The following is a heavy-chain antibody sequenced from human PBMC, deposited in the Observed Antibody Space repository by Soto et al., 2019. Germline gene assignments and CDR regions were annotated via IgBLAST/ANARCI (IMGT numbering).Heavy chain of an antibody. CDR3: ARDPDLYGDYFDY. CDR2: ISSSSSYT. V-gene: IGHV3-11*06. Sequence: QVQLVESGGGLVKPGGSLRLSCAASGFTFSDYYMSWIRQAPGKGLEWVSYISSSSSYTNYADSVKGRFTISRDNAKNSLYLQMNSLRAEDTAVYYCARDPDLYGDYFDYWGQGTLVTVSS. CDR1: GFTFSDYY. J-gene: IGHJ4*02. D-gene: IGHD4-17*01.